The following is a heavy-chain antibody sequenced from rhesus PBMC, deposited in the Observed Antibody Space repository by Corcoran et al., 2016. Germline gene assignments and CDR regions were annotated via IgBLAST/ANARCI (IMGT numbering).Heavy chain of an antibody. CDR3: ATDRKYCSSTYCSSDY. CDR2: VDPEDGEE. J-gene: IGHJ4*01. Sequence: EVQLVQSGAEVKKPGASVKISCKASGYTFTDYYLHWVRQAPGKGLEWMGRVDPEDGEEIHAQKFQDRVTITADTSTDTAYMELSSLRSEDTAVYYCATDRKYCSSTYCSSDYWGQGVLVTVSS. V-gene: IGHV1-111*02. D-gene: IGHD2-15*01. CDR1: GYTFTDYY.